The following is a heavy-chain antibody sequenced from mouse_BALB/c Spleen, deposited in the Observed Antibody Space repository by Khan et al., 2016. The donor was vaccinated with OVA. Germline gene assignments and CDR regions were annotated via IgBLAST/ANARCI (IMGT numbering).Heavy chain of an antibody. V-gene: IGHV3-2*02. CDR1: GYSITSGYA. D-gene: IGHD1-1*01. CDR2: ISYSGFT. Sequence: EVQLQESGPGLVKPSQSLSLTCTVTGYSITSGYAWNWIRQFPGNKLEWMGYISYSGFTNYNPSLKSRIPITRDTSKNQVFLQLRHVKTEATATCYCARYNYYGYYFDYWGQGATLTVSS. J-gene: IGHJ2*01. CDR3: ARYNYYGYYFDY.